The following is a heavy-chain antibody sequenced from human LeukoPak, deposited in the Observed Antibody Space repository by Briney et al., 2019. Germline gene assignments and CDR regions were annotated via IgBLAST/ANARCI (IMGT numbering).Heavy chain of an antibody. D-gene: IGHD3-22*01. CDR2: ISGSDGST. Sequence: GGSLRLSCSASGFTFSSYAMTWVRQAPGKGLEWVSAISGSDGSTYYADSVKGRFTISRDNSKNTLYLQMNSLRAEDTAVYYCAKGGITMIVVVIQYYFDYWGQGTLVTVSS. CDR1: GFTFSSYA. J-gene: IGHJ4*02. CDR3: AKGGITMIVVVIQYYFDY. V-gene: IGHV3-23*01.